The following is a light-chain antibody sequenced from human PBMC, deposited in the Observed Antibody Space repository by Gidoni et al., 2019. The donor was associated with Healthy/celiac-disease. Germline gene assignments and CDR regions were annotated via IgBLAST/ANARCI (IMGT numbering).Light chain of an antibody. J-gene: IGLJ2*01. CDR1: KLGDKY. CDR3: QAWDSSTVV. Sequence: SYELTQPPSVAVSPGQTASITCSGDKLGDKYACWYQQKPGQPPVLVIYQDSKRPSGIPERFSGSNSGNTATLTISAPQAMDEADYYCQAWDSSTVVFGGGTKLTVL. V-gene: IGLV3-1*01. CDR2: QDS.